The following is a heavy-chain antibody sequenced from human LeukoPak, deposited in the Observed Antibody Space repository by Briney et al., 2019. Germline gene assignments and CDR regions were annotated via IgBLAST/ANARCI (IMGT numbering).Heavy chain of an antibody. CDR3: AREGSSDWFDP. D-gene: IGHD6-13*01. V-gene: IGHV1-46*01. J-gene: IGHJ5*02. CDR2: INPSGGST. CDR1: GYTFTSYY. Sequence: ASVKVSCKASGYTFTSYYMHWARQAPGQGLEWMGIINPSGGSTSYAQKFQGRVTMTRDTSTSTVYMELSSLRSEDTAVYYCAREGSSDWFDPWGQGTLVTVSS.